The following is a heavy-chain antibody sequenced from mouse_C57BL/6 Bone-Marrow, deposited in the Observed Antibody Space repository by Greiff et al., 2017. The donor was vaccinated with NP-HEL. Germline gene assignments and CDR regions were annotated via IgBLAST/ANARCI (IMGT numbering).Heavy chain of an antibody. D-gene: IGHD2-4*01. CDR1: GFTFSDYG. Sequence: DVKLVESGGGLVKPGGSLKLSCAASGFTFSDYGMHWVRQAPEKGLEWVAYISSGSSTIYYADTVKGRFTISRDNAKNTLFMQMTSLRSEDTAMYYCARKCYYDPFAYWGQGTLVTVSA. V-gene: IGHV5-17*01. CDR2: ISSGSSTI. J-gene: IGHJ3*01. CDR3: ARKCYYDPFAY.